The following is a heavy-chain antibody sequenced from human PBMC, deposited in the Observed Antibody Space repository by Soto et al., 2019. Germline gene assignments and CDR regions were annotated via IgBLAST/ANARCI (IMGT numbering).Heavy chain of an antibody. V-gene: IGHV1-18*01. J-gene: IGHJ6*02. Sequence: GASVKVSCKASGYTFTSYGISWVLQAPGQGLEWMGWISAYNGNTNYAQKLQGRVTMTTDTSTSAAYMELRSLRSDDTAVYYCARDYGKAYDFWSGYPPNYYYGMDVWGQGTTVTVSS. CDR3: ARDYGKAYDFWSGYPPNYYYGMDV. CDR1: GYTFTSYG. D-gene: IGHD3-3*01. CDR2: ISAYNGNT.